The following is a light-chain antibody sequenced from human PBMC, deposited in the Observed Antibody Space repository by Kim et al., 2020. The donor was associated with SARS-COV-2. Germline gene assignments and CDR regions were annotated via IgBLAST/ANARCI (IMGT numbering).Light chain of an antibody. CDR1: QDISNY. CDR2: DAS. Sequence: DIQMTQSPSSLSVSLGDRVTITCQASQDISNYVTWYQQKPGKAPKVLIYDASNLEIGVPSRFSASGSGTDFILSISSLQPEDTATYYCQQYDNLPFTFGPGTKVDIK. CDR3: QQYDNLPFT. V-gene: IGKV1-33*01. J-gene: IGKJ3*01.